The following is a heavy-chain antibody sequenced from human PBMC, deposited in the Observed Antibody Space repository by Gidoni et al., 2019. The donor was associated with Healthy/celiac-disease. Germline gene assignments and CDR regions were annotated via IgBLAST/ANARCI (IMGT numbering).Heavy chain of an antibody. Sequence: GGIIPIFGTANYAQKFQGRVTITADESTSTAYMELSSLRSEDTSVYYCATDDYCSGGSCYENAFDIWGQGTMLTVSS. J-gene: IGHJ3*02. D-gene: IGHD2-15*01. CDR3: ATDDYCSGGSCYENAFDI. CDR2: IIPIFGTA. V-gene: IGHV1-69*01.